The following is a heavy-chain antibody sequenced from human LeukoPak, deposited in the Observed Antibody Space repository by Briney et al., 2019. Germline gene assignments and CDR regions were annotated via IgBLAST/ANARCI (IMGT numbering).Heavy chain of an antibody. Sequence: SETLSLTCTVSGGSISSSTYYWGWSRQPPGKGLEWIGYIYHSGSTYYNPSLKSRVTMSVDTSKNQFSLKLSSVTAADTAVYYCVRGLDSSSYVDSWGQGTLVTVSS. V-gene: IGHV4-39*07. CDR1: GGSISSSTYY. CDR3: VRGLDSSSYVDS. J-gene: IGHJ4*02. D-gene: IGHD6-13*01. CDR2: IYHSGST.